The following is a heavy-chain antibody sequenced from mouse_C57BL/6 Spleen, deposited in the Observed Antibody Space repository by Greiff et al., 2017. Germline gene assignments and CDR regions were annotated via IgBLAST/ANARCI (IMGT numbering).Heavy chain of an antibody. CDR1: GYTFTDYY. J-gene: IGHJ2*01. Sequence: EVQLQQSGPELVKPGASVKISCKASGYTFTDYYMNWVKQSHGKSLEWIGDINPNNGGTSYNQKFKGKATLTVDKSSSTAYMELRSLTSEDSAVYYCARGSTMIKKVYFDYWGQGTTLTVSS. CDR2: INPNNGGT. D-gene: IGHD2-4*01. V-gene: IGHV1-26*01. CDR3: ARGSTMIKKVYFDY.